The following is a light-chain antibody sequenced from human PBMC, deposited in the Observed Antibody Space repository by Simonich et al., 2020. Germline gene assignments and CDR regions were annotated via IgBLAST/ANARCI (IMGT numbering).Light chain of an antibody. CDR2: DVS. V-gene: IGLV2-14*03. CDR3: SSYTSSSTWV. Sequence: QSALTQPASVSGSPGQSITISCTGTSSDVGGYNYVSWYQQHPGKAPKLMIYDVSNRPSWVSNRFSGSKSCNTASLTISGLQAEDEADYYCSSYTSSSTWVFGGGTKLTVL. J-gene: IGLJ3*02. CDR1: SSDVGGYNY.